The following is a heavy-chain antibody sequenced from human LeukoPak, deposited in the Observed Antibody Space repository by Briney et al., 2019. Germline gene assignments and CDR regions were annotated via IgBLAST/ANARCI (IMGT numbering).Heavy chain of an antibody. J-gene: IGHJ6*03. CDR3: AKDYYYYYMDV. CDR2: IYSGGST. Sequence: GRSLRLSCAASGFTVSSNYMSWVRQAPGKGLEWVSVIYSGGSTYYADSVKGRFTISRDNSKNTLYLQMNSLRAEDTAVYYCAKDYYYYYMDVWGKGTTVTISS. CDR1: GFTVSSNY. V-gene: IGHV3-53*01.